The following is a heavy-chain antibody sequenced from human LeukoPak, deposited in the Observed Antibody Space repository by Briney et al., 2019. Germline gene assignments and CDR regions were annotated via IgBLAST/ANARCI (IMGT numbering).Heavy chain of an antibody. CDR2: ISYDGSNK. CDR3: AKIPQGGTAGTYFDY. J-gene: IGHJ4*02. D-gene: IGHD1-26*01. CDR1: GFTFSDYG. V-gene: IGHV3-30*18. Sequence: QTGGSLRLSCAASGFTFSDYGMHWVRQAPGKGLEWVAVISYDGSNKNYADSVKGRFTISRDNSKNTLYLQMDSLRAEDTAVYYCAKIPQGGTAGTYFDYWGQGTLVTVSS.